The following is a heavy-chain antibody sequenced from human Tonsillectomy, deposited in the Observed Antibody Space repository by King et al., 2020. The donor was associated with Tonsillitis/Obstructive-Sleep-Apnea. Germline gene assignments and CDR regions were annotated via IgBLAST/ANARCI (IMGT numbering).Heavy chain of an antibody. CDR1: GGSISSYY. J-gene: IGHJ6*02. Sequence: LQLQESGPGLVKPSETLSLTCTVSGGSISSYYWSWIRQPPGKGLEWIAYIYYSGSTNYNPSLKSRLTISVDTSKNQFSLILRSVTAADTAVYYCARSYDYCWGSYNSDYYGMDVWGQGTTVTVSS. D-gene: IGHD3-16*01. V-gene: IGHV4-59*08. CDR3: ARSYDYCWGSYNSDYYGMDV. CDR2: IYYSGST.